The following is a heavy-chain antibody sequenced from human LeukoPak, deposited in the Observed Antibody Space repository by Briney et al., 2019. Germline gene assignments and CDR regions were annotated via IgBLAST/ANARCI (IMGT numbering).Heavy chain of an antibody. CDR3: AKGMDTAMVPFDY. Sequence: GGSLRLSCAASGFTFSDYYMSWIRQAPGKGLEWVSYISSSGSTIYYADSVKGRFTISRDNAKNSLYLQMNSLRAEDTAVYYCAKGMDTAMVPFDYWGQGTLVTVSS. CDR1: GFTFSDYY. J-gene: IGHJ4*02. CDR2: ISSSGSTI. V-gene: IGHV3-11*01. D-gene: IGHD5-18*01.